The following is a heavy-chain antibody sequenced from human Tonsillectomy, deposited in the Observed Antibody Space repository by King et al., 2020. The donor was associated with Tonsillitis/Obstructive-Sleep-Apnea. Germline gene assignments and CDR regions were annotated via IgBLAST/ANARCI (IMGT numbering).Heavy chain of an antibody. V-gene: IGHV1-46*01. Sequence: QLVQSGAEVKKPGASVKVSCKASGYTFTSNFIHWVRQAPGQGLEWMGIINPSGGSTSYAQKFQARVTMTRDTSTSTVYMELSSLRSEDTAVYYCARGPAVTTTYFDNWGQGTLVTGSS. CDR3: ARGPAVTTTYFDN. CDR1: GYTFTSNF. CDR2: INPSGGST. D-gene: IGHD4-17*01. J-gene: IGHJ4*02.